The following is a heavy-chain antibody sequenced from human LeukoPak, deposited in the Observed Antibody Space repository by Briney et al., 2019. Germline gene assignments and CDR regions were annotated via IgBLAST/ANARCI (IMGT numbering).Heavy chain of an antibody. V-gene: IGHV3-30*02. CDR1: GFTFSSYG. D-gene: IGHD3-10*01. J-gene: IGHJ4*02. CDR3: AKDRGYYFDY. Sequence: GGSLRLSCAASGFTFSSYGMYWVRQAPGKGLEWVAFIRYDGSNKYYADSVKGRFTISRDNSKNTLHLQMNSLRVEDTAVYYCAKDRGYYFDYWGQGTLVTVSS. CDR2: IRYDGSNK.